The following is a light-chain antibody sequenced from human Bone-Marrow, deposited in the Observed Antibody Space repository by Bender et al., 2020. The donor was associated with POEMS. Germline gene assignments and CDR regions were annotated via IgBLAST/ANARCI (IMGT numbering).Light chain of an antibody. V-gene: IGLV1-44*01. J-gene: IGLJ3*02. CDR1: SSNIGRNT. CDR2: TTS. Sequence: QSVLTQPPSASGTPGQRVTISCSGSSSNIGRNTVDWYQQFPGMAPKLLIHTTSDRPSGVPDRFSGSKSGTSASLAITGLQAEDEGDYYCQSYDNSLGGWVFGGGTKLTVL. CDR3: QSYDNSLGGWV.